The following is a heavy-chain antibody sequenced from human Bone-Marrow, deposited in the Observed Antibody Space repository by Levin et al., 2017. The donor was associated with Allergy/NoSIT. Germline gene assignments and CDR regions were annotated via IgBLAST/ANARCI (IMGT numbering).Heavy chain of an antibody. CDR3: AREWGPAYYYYGMDV. V-gene: IGHV4-39*01. D-gene: IGHD3-3*01. CDR2: IHYSGST. Sequence: KSSETLSLTCTVSGGSISTSSYYWGWIRQPPGKGLEWIGSIHYSGSTYYNSSLKSRVTISVDTSKNQFSLKLNSVTAADTAVYYCAREWGPAYYYYGMDVWGQGTTVTVSS. J-gene: IGHJ6*02. CDR1: GGSISTSSYY.